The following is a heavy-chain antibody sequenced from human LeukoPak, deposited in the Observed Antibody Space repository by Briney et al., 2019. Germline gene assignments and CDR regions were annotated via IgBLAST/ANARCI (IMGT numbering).Heavy chain of an antibody. D-gene: IGHD3-22*01. CDR2: INANIGGT. CDR1: VYTVTIYY. J-gene: IGHJ4*02. V-gene: IGHV1-2*02. Sequence: ASVTVSCTGTVYTVTIYYMHWVRQATGQPLEWMGWINANIGGTNHEQKFQGGVTMTRDTSISTAYMELSRLRSDDTAVYYCVRENYYDSSGYINGFDYWGQGTVVSVPS. CDR3: VRENYYDSSGYINGFDY.